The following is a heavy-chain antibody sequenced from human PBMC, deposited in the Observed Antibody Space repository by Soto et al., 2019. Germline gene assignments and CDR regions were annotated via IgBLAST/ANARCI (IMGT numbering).Heavy chain of an antibody. D-gene: IGHD6-13*01. CDR1: GYSFTTYW. Sequence: GESLKSSCKGSGYSFTTYWIGWVRQVPGKGLEGMVIIYPGDSDTRYSPSFQGQVTISADKSINTTYLQWSSLKASDTAIYYCARQAAAGKYYYAMDVWGQGTTVTVSS. J-gene: IGHJ6*02. V-gene: IGHV5-51*01. CDR2: IYPGDSDT. CDR3: ARQAAAGKYYYAMDV.